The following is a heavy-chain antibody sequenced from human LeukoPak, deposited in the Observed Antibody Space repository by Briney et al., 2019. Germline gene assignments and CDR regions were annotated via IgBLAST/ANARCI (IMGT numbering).Heavy chain of an antibody. V-gene: IGHV3-48*02. Sequence: SGGSLRLSCAASGFVFSRFTMNWVRQAPGKGLEWVSYISTTGSTIFYTDSVKGRFAVSRDNAKNSLYLQMNSLRDDDTAVYYCARDQYSGSYFQAHDIWGQGTMVTISS. CDR1: GFVFSRFT. CDR2: ISTTGSTI. D-gene: IGHD1-26*01. J-gene: IGHJ3*02. CDR3: ARDQYSGSYFQAHDI.